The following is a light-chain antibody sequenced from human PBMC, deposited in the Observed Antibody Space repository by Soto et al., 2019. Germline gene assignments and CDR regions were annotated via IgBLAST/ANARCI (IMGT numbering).Light chain of an antibody. CDR3: AAWDDSLNGYV. V-gene: IGLV1-44*01. CDR1: SSNIGSHA. Sequence: QSVLTQAPSASGTPGQRVTISCSGSSSNIGSHAVNWYQQLPGTAPQLLIYTNNQRPSGVPDRFSGSKSGTSASLAISGLQSEDEADYYCAAWDDSLNGYVVGTGTKLTV. CDR2: TNN. J-gene: IGLJ1*01.